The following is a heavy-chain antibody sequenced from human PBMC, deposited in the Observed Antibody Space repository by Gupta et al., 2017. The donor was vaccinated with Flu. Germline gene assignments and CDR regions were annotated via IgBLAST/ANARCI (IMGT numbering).Heavy chain of an antibody. CDR2: VYYSGIT. V-gene: IGHV4-59*01. CDR1: NGSLSSYF. J-gene: IGHJ4*02. Sequence: QLQLQESGPGLVKPSETLSLTCTVSNGSLSSYFWSWIRQPPGKGLEWIGYVYYSGITKYNPSLKTRVAISVDTSKNQFSLKLNSVTAADTAFYYCARVYGYNGNDFWGQGTLVTVSS. D-gene: IGHD5-24*01. CDR3: ARVYGYNGNDF.